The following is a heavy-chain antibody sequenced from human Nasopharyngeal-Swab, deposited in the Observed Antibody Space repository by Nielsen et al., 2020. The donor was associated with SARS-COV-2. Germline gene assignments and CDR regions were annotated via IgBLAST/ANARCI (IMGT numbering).Heavy chain of an antibody. V-gene: IGHV3-23*01. Sequence: GESLKISCAASGFTFSSYAMSWVRQAPGKGLEWVSAISGSGGNTYYADSVKGRFTISRDNSKNTLYLQMNSLRAEDTAVYYCAKDRVVAATRAFDIWGQGTMVTVSS. D-gene: IGHD2-15*01. J-gene: IGHJ3*02. CDR2: ISGSGGNT. CDR1: GFTFSSYA. CDR3: AKDRVVAATRAFDI.